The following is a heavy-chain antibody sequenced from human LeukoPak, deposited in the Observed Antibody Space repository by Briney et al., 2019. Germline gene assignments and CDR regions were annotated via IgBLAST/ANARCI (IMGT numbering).Heavy chain of an antibody. D-gene: IGHD2-15*01. CDR1: GFTFSSYS. J-gene: IGHJ4*02. CDR2: ISGSGGST. V-gene: IGHV3-23*01. Sequence: GGSLRLSCAASGFTFSSYSMNWVRQAPGKGLERVSAISGSGGSTYYADSVKGRFTISRDNSKNTLYLQMNSVRAEDTAVYYCAKTLGYCSGGSCYSGVIDYWGQGTLVTVSS. CDR3: AKTLGYCSGGSCYSGVIDY.